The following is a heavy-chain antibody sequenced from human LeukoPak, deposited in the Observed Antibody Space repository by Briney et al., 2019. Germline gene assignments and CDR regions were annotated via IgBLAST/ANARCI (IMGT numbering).Heavy chain of an antibody. Sequence: SDTLSLTCTVSGFSVTTDSYCWGWIRQPPGKGLEWIGYDYCGGNTNYDPSLKRRVTISVDTSKNQFSLTLTSVTAADTAVYFCARDHFGSLDSWGQGILVTVSS. CDR1: GFSVTTDSYC. J-gene: IGHJ4*02. CDR2: DYCGGNT. CDR3: ARDHFGSLDS. V-gene: IGHV4-61*01. D-gene: IGHD3-10*01.